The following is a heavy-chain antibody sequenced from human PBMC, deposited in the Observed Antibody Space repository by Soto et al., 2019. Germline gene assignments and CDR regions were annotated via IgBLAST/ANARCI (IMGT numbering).Heavy chain of an antibody. J-gene: IGHJ6*02. D-gene: IGHD2-2*02. CDR3: ARGQGAAIGDYSHHGMDV. CDR2: IRSRANNFAT. CDR1: GFIFSGSA. V-gene: IGHV3-73*01. Sequence: GGSLRLSCAASGFIFSGSAIHWVRQASGKGLEWVGRIRSRANNFATSSAASVKGRFTFSRDDSKNTAYLQMNTLKPEDTAVYYCARGQGAAIGDYSHHGMDVWGQGTTVTVSS.